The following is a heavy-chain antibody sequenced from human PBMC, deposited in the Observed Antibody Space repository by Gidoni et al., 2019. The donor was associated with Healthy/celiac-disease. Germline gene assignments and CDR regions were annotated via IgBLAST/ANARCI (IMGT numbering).Heavy chain of an antibody. CDR1: GFTFSSYA. CDR3: ARDPPYDFWSGYQYYYYYGMDV. V-gene: IGHV3-30*04. Sequence: QVQLVESGGGVVQPGRSLTLSCAASGFTFSSYAMHCVRQAPGKGLEWVAVISYDGSNKYYAASVKGRVTISRDNSKNTLYLQMNSLRAEDTAVYYCARDPPYDFWSGYQYYYYYGMDVWGQGTTVTVSS. CDR2: ISYDGSNK. J-gene: IGHJ6*02. D-gene: IGHD3-3*01.